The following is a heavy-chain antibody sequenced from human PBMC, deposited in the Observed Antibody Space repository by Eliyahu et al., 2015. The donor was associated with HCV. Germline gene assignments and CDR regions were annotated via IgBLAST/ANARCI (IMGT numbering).Heavy chain of an antibody. Sequence: QVQLVQSGAEVKNPGASVKVSCKASGYTFTNYDINWVRQATGQGLEWLGWMNPNSGDTGYAQKFRGRVTMTRDTSISTAYMELSSLTSEDTAVYYCGRDYSGSRGGRFDPWGQGTLVTVSS. CDR1: GYTFTNYD. V-gene: IGHV1-8*01. D-gene: IGHD3-10*01. CDR3: GRDYSGSRGGRFDP. CDR2: MNPNSGDT. J-gene: IGHJ5*02.